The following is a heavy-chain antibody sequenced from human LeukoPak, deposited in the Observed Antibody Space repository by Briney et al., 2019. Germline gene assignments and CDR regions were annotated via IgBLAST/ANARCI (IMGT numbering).Heavy chain of an antibody. D-gene: IGHD3-3*01. CDR3: AKDAIPPGVGDY. CDR2: ISDSGSST. V-gene: IGHV3-23*01. CDR1: GFTFSSYS. J-gene: IGHJ4*02. Sequence: GGSLRLSCAASGFTFSSYSMNWVRQAPGKGLEWVSAISDSGSSTYYADSVKGRFTISRDNSKNTLYLQMNSLRAEDTAVYYCAKDAIPPGVGDYWGQGTLVTVSS.